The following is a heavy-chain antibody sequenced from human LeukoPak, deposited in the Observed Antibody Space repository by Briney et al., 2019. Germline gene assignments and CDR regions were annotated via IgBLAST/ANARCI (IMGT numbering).Heavy chain of an antibody. J-gene: IGHJ5*02. D-gene: IGHD6-13*01. CDR3: ARVLAAAGNNWFDP. CDR1: GGSISSGGYS. V-gene: IGHV4-30-4*07. CDR2: IYYTGNT. Sequence: PSETLSLTCAVSGGSISSGGYSWSWIRQAPGTAMEFIAYIYYTGNTYFNPSLKSRVTISVDTSKNQFSLKLKSVTAADTAVYYCARVLAAAGNNWFDPWGQGTLVTVSS.